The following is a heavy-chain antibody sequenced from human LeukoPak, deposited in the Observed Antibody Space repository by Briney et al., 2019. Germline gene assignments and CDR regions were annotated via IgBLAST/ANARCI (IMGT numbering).Heavy chain of an antibody. CDR3: TSGSGWLIDY. Sequence: PGGSLRLSCVASGFTFSNYWVNWVRQAPGKGLEWVATIKQDGSEKYYVDSVKGRFTISRDNAKNSLYLQMNSLRAEDTAVYYCTSGSGWLIDYWGQGTLVTVSS. CDR1: GFTFSNYW. CDR2: IKQDGSEK. D-gene: IGHD6-19*01. J-gene: IGHJ4*02. V-gene: IGHV3-7*01.